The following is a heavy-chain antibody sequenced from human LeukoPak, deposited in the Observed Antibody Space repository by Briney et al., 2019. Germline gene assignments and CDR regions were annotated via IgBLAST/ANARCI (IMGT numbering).Heavy chain of an antibody. CDR3: ARDRRAYYYDSSGYDV. J-gene: IGHJ6*04. V-gene: IGHV1-2*02. Sequence: GASVRVSCKASGYTFTGYYMHWVRQAPGQGLEWMGWINPNSGGTNYAQKFQGRVTMTRDTSISTAYMELSRLRSDDTAVYYCARDRRAYYYDSSGYDVWGKGTTVTISS. CDR1: GYTFTGYY. D-gene: IGHD3-22*01. CDR2: INPNSGGT.